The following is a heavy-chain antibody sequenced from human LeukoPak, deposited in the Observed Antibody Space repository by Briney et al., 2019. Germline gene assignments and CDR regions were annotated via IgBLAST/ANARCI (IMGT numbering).Heavy chain of an antibody. D-gene: IGHD2-8*02. CDR1: GGSITRSRFY. CDR2: ISHSGYT. CDR3: ARRKGRYSKTWFPGGLDS. Sequence: SETLSLTCSVSGGSITRSRFYWGWIRQSPGKGVEWIGSISHSGYTYSSPSLKSRVTISVDMSENQFSLKLSSVNAADTAVYFCARRKGRYSKTWFPGGLDSWGQGRLVTVSS. J-gene: IGHJ5*01. V-gene: IGHV4-39*01.